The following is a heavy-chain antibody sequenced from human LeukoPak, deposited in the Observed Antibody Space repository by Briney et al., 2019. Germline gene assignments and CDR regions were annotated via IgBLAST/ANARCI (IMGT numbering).Heavy chain of an antibody. Sequence: ASVKVSCKASGYTFTSHYMHWVRQAPGQGLEWMGWINPNSGGTNYAQKFQGRVTMTRDTSISTVYMELSRLRSDDTAVYYCARSKVYPNDYWGQGTLVTVSS. CDR2: INPNSGGT. CDR3: ARSKVYPNDY. CDR1: GYTFTSHY. D-gene: IGHD1-14*01. V-gene: IGHV1-2*02. J-gene: IGHJ4*02.